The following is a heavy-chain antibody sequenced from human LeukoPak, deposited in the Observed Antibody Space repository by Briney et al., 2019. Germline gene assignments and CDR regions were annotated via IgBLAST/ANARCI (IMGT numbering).Heavy chain of an antibody. CDR2: INTNTGNP. CDR1: GYTFTSYA. J-gene: IGHJ3*02. V-gene: IGHV7-4-1*02. D-gene: IGHD2-2*01. Sequence: PEASVKVSCKASGYTFTSYAMNWVRQAPGQGLEWMGWINTNTGNPTYAQGFTGRFVFSLDTSVSTAYLQISSLKAEDTAVYYCARDQGGACSSTSCYRTVSNAFDIWGQGTMVTVSS. CDR3: ARDQGGACSSTSCYRTVSNAFDI.